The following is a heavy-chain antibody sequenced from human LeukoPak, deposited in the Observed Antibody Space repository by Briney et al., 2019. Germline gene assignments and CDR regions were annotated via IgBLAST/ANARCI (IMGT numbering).Heavy chain of an antibody. CDR3: ARHEYSGSYYGLSWFDP. Sequence: SETLTLTCTVSGGSTSSSGYYWGWIRQPPGKRLEWIASIYYSGSTYYKPSLKSRVTISVDTSKNQLTLKLSSLTAAVTAVHYCARHEYSGSYYGLSWFDPWGQGTLVTVSS. V-gene: IGHV4-39*01. CDR1: GGSTSSSGYY. CDR2: IYYSGST. J-gene: IGHJ5*02. D-gene: IGHD1-26*01.